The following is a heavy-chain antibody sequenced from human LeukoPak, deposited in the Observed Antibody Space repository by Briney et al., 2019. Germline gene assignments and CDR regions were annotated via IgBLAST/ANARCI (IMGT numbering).Heavy chain of an antibody. J-gene: IGHJ4*02. CDR1: GFTFSSYG. V-gene: IGHV3-33*01. CDR3: AREGRLRSPLSFDY. Sequence: GGSLRLSCAASGFTFSSYGMHWVRQAPGKGLEWVAVIWYDGSNKYYADSVKGRFTISRDNSKNTLYLQMNSLRAEDTAVYYCAREGRLRSPLSFDYWGQGTLVTVSS. D-gene: IGHD2/OR15-2a*01. CDR2: IWYDGSNK.